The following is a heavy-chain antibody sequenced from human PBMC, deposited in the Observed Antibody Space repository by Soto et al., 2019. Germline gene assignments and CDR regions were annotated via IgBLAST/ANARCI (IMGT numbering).Heavy chain of an antibody. Sequence: PGESLKISCKTSGYSFTSYWIGWVRQMPGKGMEWMGNIYPYDSDTRYSPSFQGQVTISADMSITTAYLQWSGLRASDTAMYFCARHLVGSTRGSFDYWGQGTLVTVSS. CDR1: GYSFTSYW. CDR2: IYPYDSDT. D-gene: IGHD2-2*01. V-gene: IGHV5-51*01. CDR3: ARHLVGSTRGSFDY. J-gene: IGHJ4*01.